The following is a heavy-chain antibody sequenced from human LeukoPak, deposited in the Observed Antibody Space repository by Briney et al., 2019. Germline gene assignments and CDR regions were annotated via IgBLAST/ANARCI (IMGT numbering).Heavy chain of an antibody. CDR2: ISAYNGNT. V-gene: IGHV1-18*01. J-gene: IGHJ6*02. D-gene: IGHD5-18*01. CDR1: GYTFTSYG. CDR3: ASNGYGSYGMDV. Sequence: ASVKVSCKASGYTFTSYGISWVRQAPGQGLEWMGWISAYNGNTNYAQKLQGRVTMTTDTSASTAYMELSRLRSDDTAVYYCASNGYGSYGMDVWGQGTTVTVSS.